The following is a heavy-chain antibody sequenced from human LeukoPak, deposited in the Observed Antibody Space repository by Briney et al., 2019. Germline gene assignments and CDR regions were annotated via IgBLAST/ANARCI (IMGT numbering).Heavy chain of an antibody. D-gene: IGHD4-17*01. V-gene: IGHV3-21*01. CDR1: GFTFSTYS. CDR2: SSSSGTYI. CDR3: ARDMTTVRYWYFDL. J-gene: IGHJ2*01. Sequence: GGSLRLSCAASGFTFSTYSMNWVRQAPGKGLEWVSSSSSSGTYIYYADSVKGRFTISRDNAKNSLYLQMNSLRAEDTAVYYCARDMTTVRYWYFDLWGRGALVTVSS.